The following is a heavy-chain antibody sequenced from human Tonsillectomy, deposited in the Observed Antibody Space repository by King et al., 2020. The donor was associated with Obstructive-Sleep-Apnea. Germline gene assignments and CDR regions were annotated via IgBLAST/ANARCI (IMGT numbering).Heavy chain of an antibody. Sequence: EVQLLESGGGLVQPGGSLRLSCAASGFTFSSYAMSWVRQAPGKGLEWVSAISGSGGSTYYADSVKGRLTISRDNSKNTLYLQMNSLRAEDTAVYYCAKPPPMVRGDPSEYFQHWGQGTLVTVSS. J-gene: IGHJ1*01. CDR1: GFTFSSYA. CDR3: AKPPPMVRGDPSEYFQH. CDR2: ISGSGGST. D-gene: IGHD3-10*01. V-gene: IGHV3-23*01.